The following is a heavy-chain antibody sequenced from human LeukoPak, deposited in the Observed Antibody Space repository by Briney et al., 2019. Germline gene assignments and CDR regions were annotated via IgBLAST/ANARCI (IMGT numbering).Heavy chain of an antibody. CDR1: GFTLSSYG. J-gene: IGHJ4*02. V-gene: IGHV3-30*02. CDR3: ARRSLVDY. Sequence: PGGSLRLSCAASGFTLSSYGMHWVRQAPGKGLEWVAFIRYDGSNKYYADSVKGRFTISRDNAKNSLYLQMNSLRAEDTAVYYCARRSLVDYWGQGTLVTVSS. D-gene: IGHD2-8*02. CDR2: IRYDGSNK.